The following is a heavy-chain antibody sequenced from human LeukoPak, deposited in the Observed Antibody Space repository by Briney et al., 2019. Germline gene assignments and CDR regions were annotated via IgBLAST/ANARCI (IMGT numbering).Heavy chain of an antibody. J-gene: IGHJ5*02. CDR3: ARGRVYST. V-gene: IGHV3-66*01. Sequence: QPGGSLRLSCAASGLIVSGDYMSWVRQAPGKGLEWVSIIYSGGTTYYADSVKGRFTISRDNSKNTWYLQMNSLRAEDTAVYYCARGRVYSTWGQGTLVTVSS. D-gene: IGHD6-13*01. CDR1: GLIVSGDY. CDR2: IYSGGTT.